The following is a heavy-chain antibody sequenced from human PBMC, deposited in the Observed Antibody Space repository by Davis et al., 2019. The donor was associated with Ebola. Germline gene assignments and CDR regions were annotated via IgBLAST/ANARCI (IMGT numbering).Heavy chain of an antibody. CDR1: GGTFSSYA. J-gene: IGHJ4*02. V-gene: IGHV1-69*05. D-gene: IGHD5-18*01. Sequence: AASVKVSCKASGGTFSSYAISWVRQAPGQGLEWMGGIIPIFGTANYAQKFQGRVTITRDTSASTAYMELSSLRSEDTAVYYCARSSAMALYFDYWGQGILVTVSS. CDR3: ARSSAMALYFDY. CDR2: IIPIFGTA.